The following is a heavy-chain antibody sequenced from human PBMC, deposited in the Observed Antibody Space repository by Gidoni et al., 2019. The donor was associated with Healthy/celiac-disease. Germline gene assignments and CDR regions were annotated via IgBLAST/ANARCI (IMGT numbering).Heavy chain of an antibody. D-gene: IGHD2-2*01. CDR1: GFPFRSYA. Sequence: QVQLVESGGGVVQPGRSLRLSCAASGFPFRSYAMHWVRQAPGKGLEWVAVISYDGSNKYYADSVKGRFTISRDNSKNTLYLQMNSLRAEDTAVYYCARDLIVVVPAAPVGWFDPWGQGTLVTVSS. CDR3: ARDLIVVVPAAPVGWFDP. V-gene: IGHV3-30-3*01. J-gene: IGHJ5*02. CDR2: ISYDGSNK.